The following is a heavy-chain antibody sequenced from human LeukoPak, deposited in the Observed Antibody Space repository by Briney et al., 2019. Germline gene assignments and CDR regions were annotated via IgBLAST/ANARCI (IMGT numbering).Heavy chain of an antibody. CDR2: IYHSGST. V-gene: IGHV4-30-2*01. CDR3: ARAGDYGDYVFDY. Sequence: PSQTLSLTCAVSGGSISSGGYSWSWIRQPPGKGLEWIGYIYHSGSTYYNPSLKSRVTISVDRSKNQFSLKLSSVTAADTAAYYCARAGDYGDYVFDYWGQGTLVTVSS. D-gene: IGHD4-17*01. J-gene: IGHJ4*02. CDR1: GGSISSGGYS.